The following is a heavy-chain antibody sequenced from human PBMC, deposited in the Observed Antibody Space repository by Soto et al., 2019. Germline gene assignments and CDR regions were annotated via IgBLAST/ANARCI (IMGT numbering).Heavy chain of an antibody. V-gene: IGHV3-23*01. CDR1: GFGCSSIT. D-gene: IGHD1-26*01. CDR2: ISGSGGST. CDR3: AKDSGSYSY. J-gene: IGHJ4*02. Sequence: GSVRQACGASGFGCSSITMSWVRQAPGKGLEWVSAISGSGGSTYYADSVKGRFTISRDNSKNTLYLQMNSLRAEDTAVYYCAKDSGSYSYWGQGTLVSVSA.